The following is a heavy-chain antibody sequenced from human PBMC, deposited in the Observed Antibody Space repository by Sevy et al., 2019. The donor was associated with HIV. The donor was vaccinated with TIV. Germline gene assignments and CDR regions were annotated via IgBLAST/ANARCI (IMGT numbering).Heavy chain of an antibody. CDR1: GFTFDDYG. J-gene: IGHJ6*02. D-gene: IGHD3-9*01. V-gene: IGHV3-20*04. CDR3: AGRRTGYYYGMDV. CDR2: INWNGGST. Sequence: GGSLRLSCAASGFTFDDYGMSWVRQAPGKGLEWVSGINWNGGSTGYAHSVKGRFTISRDNAKNSLYLQMNSLRAEDTALYYCAGRRTGYYYGMDVWGQGTTVTVSS.